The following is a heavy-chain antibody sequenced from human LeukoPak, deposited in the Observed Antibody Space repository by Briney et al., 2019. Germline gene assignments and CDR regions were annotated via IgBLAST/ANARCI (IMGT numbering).Heavy chain of an antibody. Sequence: GGTLRLSCAASGFTFSSYGMSWVRQAPGKGREWVSSISSSSSYIYYADSVKGRFTISRDNAKNSLYLQMNSLRAEDTAVYHCASYSGSYISNWGQGTLVTVSS. CDR2: ISSSSSYI. CDR1: GFTFSSYG. D-gene: IGHD1-26*01. CDR3: ASYSGSYISN. V-gene: IGHV3-21*01. J-gene: IGHJ4*02.